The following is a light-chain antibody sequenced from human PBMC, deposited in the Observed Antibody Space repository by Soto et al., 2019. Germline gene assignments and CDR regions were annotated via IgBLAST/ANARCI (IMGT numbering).Light chain of an antibody. J-gene: IGLJ1*01. CDR3: AAWDDNLNAYV. CDR2: LGD. Sequence: QSVLTQPPSASSTHGQTVTISCSGSTSNIGTFYVYWYQHLPGTAPKLLIYLGDQRASGVSDRFSGSKSGTSASLAINGLRSDDEADYYCAAWDDNLNAYVFGSGTKVTVL. CDR1: TSNIGTFY. V-gene: IGLV1-47*02.